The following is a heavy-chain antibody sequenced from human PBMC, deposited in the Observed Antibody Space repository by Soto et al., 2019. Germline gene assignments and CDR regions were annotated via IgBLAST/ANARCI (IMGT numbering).Heavy chain of an antibody. CDR1: GFTVSSNY. CDR3: ARGLGRTYYDSSGYFHLDY. V-gene: IGHV3-53*01. Sequence: GGSLRLSCAASGFTVSSNYMIWVRQAPGKGLEWVSVIYSGGSTYYADSVKGRFTISRDNSKNTLYLQMNSLRAEDTAVYYCARGLGRTYYDSSGYFHLDYWGQGTLVTVSS. CDR2: IYSGGST. D-gene: IGHD3-22*01. J-gene: IGHJ4*02.